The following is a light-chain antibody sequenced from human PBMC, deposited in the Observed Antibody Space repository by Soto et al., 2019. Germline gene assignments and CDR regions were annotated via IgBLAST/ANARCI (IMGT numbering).Light chain of an antibody. CDR1: QSVSSNY. Sequence: EIVLTQSPGTLSLFPGERATLSCRASQSVSSNYLAWYQQNPGQAPRLLIYGISSRATGIPDRFSGSGSGTDFTLTISRLEPEDFAVYFCQQYSSLPWTFGQGTGVEIK. CDR3: QQYSSLPWT. CDR2: GIS. V-gene: IGKV3-20*01. J-gene: IGKJ1*01.